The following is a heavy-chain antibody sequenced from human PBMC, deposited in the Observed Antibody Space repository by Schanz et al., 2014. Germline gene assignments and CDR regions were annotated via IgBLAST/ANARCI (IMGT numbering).Heavy chain of an antibody. Sequence: QVRLVQSGAEVKKPGASVKVSCKASGYTFIDYSLNWVRQAPGQGLEWMGWIGGSDGNTNFAQKFQGRVTMTTDTSTSTVYMELRSLTSDDSAVYYCARDRDQWDGNYLDYWGQGTLVTVSS. D-gene: IGHD1-26*01. CDR1: GYTFIDYS. CDR2: IGGSDGNT. CDR3: ARDRDQWDGNYLDY. V-gene: IGHV1-18*04. J-gene: IGHJ4*02.